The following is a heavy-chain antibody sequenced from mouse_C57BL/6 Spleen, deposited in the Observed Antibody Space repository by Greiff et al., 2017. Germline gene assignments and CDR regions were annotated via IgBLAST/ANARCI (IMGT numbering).Heavy chain of an antibody. D-gene: IGHD2-3*01. J-gene: IGHJ4*01. V-gene: IGHV3-1*01. Sequence: DVKLQESGPGMVKPSQSLSLTCTVTGYSITSGYDWHWIRHFPGNKLEWMGYISYSGSTNYNPSLKSRISITHDTSKNHFFLKLNSVTTEDTATYYCARDDGYPYAMDYWGQGTSVTVSS. CDR3: ARDDGYPYAMDY. CDR2: ISYSGST. CDR1: GYSITSGYD.